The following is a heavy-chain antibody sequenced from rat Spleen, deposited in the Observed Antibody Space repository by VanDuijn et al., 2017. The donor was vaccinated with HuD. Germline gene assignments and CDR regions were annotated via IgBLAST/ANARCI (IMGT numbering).Heavy chain of an antibody. J-gene: IGHJ4*01. Sequence: EVQLQESGPGLVKPSQSLSLTCSVTGYSITSNYWGWIRKFPGNKMEWVGYISYSGSTGYNPSLKSRISITRDTSRNQFFLQLNSVTTEDTATYYCARHRLYYYDGTYYYSRVMDAWGQGASVTVSS. CDR2: ISYSGST. CDR3: ARHRLYYYDGTYYYSRVMDA. CDR1: GYSITSNY. V-gene: IGHV3-1*01. D-gene: IGHD1-12*02.